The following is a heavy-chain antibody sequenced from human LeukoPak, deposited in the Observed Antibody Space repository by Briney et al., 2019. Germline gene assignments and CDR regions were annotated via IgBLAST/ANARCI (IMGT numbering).Heavy chain of an antibody. CDR3: ARGLARTGTTEY. D-gene: IGHD1-1*01. Sequence: ASVKVSCKASGYTFTSYDINWVRQATGQGLEWMGWMNPNSGNTGYAQEFQGRVTMTRNTSISTAYMELSSLRSEDTAVYYCARGLARTGTTEYWGQGTLVTVSS. J-gene: IGHJ4*02. V-gene: IGHV1-8*01. CDR2: MNPNSGNT. CDR1: GYTFTSYD.